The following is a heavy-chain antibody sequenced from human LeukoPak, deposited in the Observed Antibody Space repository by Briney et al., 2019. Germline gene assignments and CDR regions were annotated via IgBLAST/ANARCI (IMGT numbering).Heavy chain of an antibody. J-gene: IGHJ4*02. V-gene: IGHV4-39*01. CDR3: ARRRRYDILTGYSSFDY. CDR1: GGSISSSSYY. D-gene: IGHD3-9*01. Sequence: SETLSLTCTVSGGSISSSSYYWGWIRQPPGKGLEWIGSIYYSGSTYYNPSLKSRVTISVDTSKNHFSLKLSPVTAADTAVYYCARRRRYDILTGYSSFDYWGQGTLVTVSS. CDR2: IYYSGST.